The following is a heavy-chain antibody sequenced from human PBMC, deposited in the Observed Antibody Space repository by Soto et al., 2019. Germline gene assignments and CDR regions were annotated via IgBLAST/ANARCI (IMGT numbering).Heavy chain of an antibody. V-gene: IGHV3-30*18. J-gene: IGHJ4*02. CDR2: ISYHGSDK. CDR1: GFTFSYYG. D-gene: IGHD4-17*01. Sequence: QVQLVESGGGVVQPGRSLRLSCAASGFTFSYYGMHWVRQAPGKGLEWVAVISYHGSDKYYADSVKGRFTISRDNSKNTLYLQMDSLRAEDTAVYYCAKDHLTTTVTTVGYWGQGTLVTVSS. CDR3: AKDHLTTTVTTVGY.